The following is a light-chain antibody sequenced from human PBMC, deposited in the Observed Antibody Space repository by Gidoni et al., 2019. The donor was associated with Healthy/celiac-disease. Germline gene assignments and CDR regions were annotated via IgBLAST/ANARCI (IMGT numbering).Light chain of an antibody. CDR3: CSYAGSLVV. CDR2: DVS. J-gene: IGLJ2*01. CDR1: SSDVRGYNY. V-gene: IGLV2-11*01. Sequence: ALTQPRSVSGSPAPSVPISCTGPSSDVRGYNYVSWYQQHPGTAPKLMIYDVSKRPSGVPDRFSGSKSGNTASRTISGLQAEDEADYYCCSYAGSLVVFGGGTKLTVL.